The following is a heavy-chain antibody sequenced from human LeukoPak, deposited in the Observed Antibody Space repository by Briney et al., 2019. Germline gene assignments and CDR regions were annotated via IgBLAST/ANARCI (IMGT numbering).Heavy chain of an antibody. CDR2: INPNSGGT. Sequence: GASVKVSCKASGYTFTGYYMHWVRQAPGQGLEWMGWINPNSGGTNYAQKFQGRVTMTRDTSISTAYMELSSLRSEDTAVYYCARGCDYDSSGYDYYYYMDVWGKGTTVTVSS. CDR3: ARGCDYDSSGYDYYYYMDV. J-gene: IGHJ6*03. CDR1: GYTFTGYY. D-gene: IGHD3-22*01. V-gene: IGHV1-2*02.